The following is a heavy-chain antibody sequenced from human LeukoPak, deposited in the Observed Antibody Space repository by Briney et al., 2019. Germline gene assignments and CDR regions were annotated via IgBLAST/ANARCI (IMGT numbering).Heavy chain of an antibody. Sequence: SETLSLTCTVSGGSTSSGDYYWSWIRQPPGKGLEWIGYIYYSGSTYYNPSLKSRVTISLDTSKNQFSLKLSSVTAADTAVYYCVRAHDSSGRQNAFDIWGQGTMVTVSS. CDR1: GGSTSSGDYY. V-gene: IGHV4-30-4*08. D-gene: IGHD3-22*01. CDR2: IYYSGST. J-gene: IGHJ3*02. CDR3: VRAHDSSGRQNAFDI.